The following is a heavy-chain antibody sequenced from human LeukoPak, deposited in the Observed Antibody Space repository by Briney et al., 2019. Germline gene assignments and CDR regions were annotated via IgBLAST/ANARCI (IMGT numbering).Heavy chain of an antibody. J-gene: IGHJ4*02. CDR3: AKDPAGDFDY. CDR1: GFSFGSYW. D-gene: IGHD1-26*01. V-gene: IGHV3-7*03. CDR2: IKQEGSEK. Sequence: GGSLRLSCAASGFSFGSYWMSWVRQAPGKGLEWVANIKQEGSEKYYVDSVKGRFTISRDNAKNSLYLQMNSLRAEDTAVYYCAKDPAGDFDYWGQGTLVTVSS.